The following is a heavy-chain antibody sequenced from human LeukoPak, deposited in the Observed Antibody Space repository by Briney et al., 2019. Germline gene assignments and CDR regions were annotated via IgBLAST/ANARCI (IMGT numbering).Heavy chain of an antibody. V-gene: IGHV3-23*01. D-gene: IGHD3-22*01. J-gene: IGHJ4*02. CDR1: GFTFSSYA. Sequence: GGSLRLSCAASGFTFSSYAMSWVRQAPGGGLEWVSAITGSGGSTYYADSVKGRFTISRDNSKNTLYLQMNSLRAEDTAVYYCARDFYDSSGYFLDYWGQGTLVTVSS. CDR3: ARDFYDSSGYFLDY. CDR2: ITGSGGST.